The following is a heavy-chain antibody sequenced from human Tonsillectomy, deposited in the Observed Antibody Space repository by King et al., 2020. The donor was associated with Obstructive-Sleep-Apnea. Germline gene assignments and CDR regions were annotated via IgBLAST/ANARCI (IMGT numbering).Heavy chain of an antibody. D-gene: IGHD1-26*01. V-gene: IGHV4-30-2*01. J-gene: IGHJ4*02. Sequence: LQLQESGSGLVKPSQTLSLTCAVSGGSISSGGYSWSWIRQPPGKGLEWIGYIYHSGSTYYNPSLKSRVTISVDRSKNQFSLKLSSVTAADTAVYYCARASGGGIVGATYYFDYWGQGTLVTVSS. CDR1: GGSISSGGYS. CDR3: ARASGGGIVGATYYFDY. CDR2: IYHSGST.